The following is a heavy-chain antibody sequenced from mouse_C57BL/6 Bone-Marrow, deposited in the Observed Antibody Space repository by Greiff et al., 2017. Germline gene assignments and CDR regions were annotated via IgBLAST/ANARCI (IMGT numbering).Heavy chain of an antibody. D-gene: IGHD1-1*01. Sequence: QVQLQQSGAELARPGASVKLSCKASGYTFTSYGISWVKQRTGQGLEWIGEIYPRSGNTYYNEKFKGKATLTADKSSSTAYMELRSLTSEDSAVYFCARVGGLLSTVVDYFDYWPRHHSHSLL. CDR2: IYPRSGNT. J-gene: IGHJ2*01. V-gene: IGHV1-81*01. CDR3: ARVGGLLSTVVDYFDY. CDR1: GYTFTSYG.